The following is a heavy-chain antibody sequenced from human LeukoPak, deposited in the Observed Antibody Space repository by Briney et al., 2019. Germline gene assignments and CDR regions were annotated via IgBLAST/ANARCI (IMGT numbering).Heavy chain of an antibody. CDR1: GGTCSSYA. Sequence: SVKVSCKASGGTCSSYAISWVRQAPAQGLEWMGGIIPIFHTANYAQKFQGRVTITADESTSTAYMELSSLRSEDSAVYYCAGIGYCGGGSCTDFDYWGQGTLVTVSS. J-gene: IGHJ4*02. CDR3: AGIGYCGGGSCTDFDY. CDR2: IIPIFHTA. D-gene: IGHD2-15*01. V-gene: IGHV1-69*13.